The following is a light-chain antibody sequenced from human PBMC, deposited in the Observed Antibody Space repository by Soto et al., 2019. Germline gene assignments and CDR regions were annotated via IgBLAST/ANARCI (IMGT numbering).Light chain of an antibody. Sequence: DIQMTQSPSSLSASVRDRVNITCRASQDISNYLNWYQQKPGKAPKLLIYKASTLKSGVPSRFSGSGSGTEFTLTISSLQPDDFATYYCQHYNSYSEAFGQGTKVDIK. CDR3: QHYNSYSEA. J-gene: IGKJ1*01. V-gene: IGKV1-5*03. CDR2: KAS. CDR1: QDISNY.